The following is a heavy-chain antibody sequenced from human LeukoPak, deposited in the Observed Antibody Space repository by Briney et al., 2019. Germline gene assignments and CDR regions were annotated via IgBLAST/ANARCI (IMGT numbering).Heavy chain of an antibody. J-gene: IGHJ4*02. CDR2: IYPGHSDT. Sequence: KPGESLKISCKGSGYTFNSYWIGWVRQMPGKGLEWVGLIYPGHSDTTYSPSFQGQVTISADKSTDTAYLHWNSLKASDTATYFCARRIQGYLDYWGLGTLVTVSS. V-gene: IGHV5-51*01. CDR1: GYTFNSYW. CDR3: ARRIQGYLDY.